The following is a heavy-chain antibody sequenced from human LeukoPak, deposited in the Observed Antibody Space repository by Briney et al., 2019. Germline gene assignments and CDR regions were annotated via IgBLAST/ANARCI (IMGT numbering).Heavy chain of an antibody. CDR1: GGSFSGYY. CDR2: INHSGST. V-gene: IGHV4-34*01. J-gene: IGHJ4*02. D-gene: IGHD6-19*01. Sequence: SETLSLTCAVYGGSFSGYYWSWIRQPPGKGLEWIGEINHSGSTNYNPSLKSRVTISVDTSKNRFSLKLSSVTAADTAVYYCARGSSGWSDWGQGTLVTVSS. CDR3: ARGSSGWSD.